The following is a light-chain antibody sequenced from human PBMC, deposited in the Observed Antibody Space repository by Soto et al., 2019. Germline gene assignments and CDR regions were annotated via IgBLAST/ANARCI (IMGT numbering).Light chain of an antibody. CDR3: SSYTSSSTL. V-gene: IGLV2-14*01. CDR1: SSDVGRYNY. J-gene: IGLJ2*01. Sequence: QSVLTQPASVSGSPGQSITISCTGTSSDVGRYNYVSWYQQHPGKAPKLMIYEVSNRPSGVSNRFSGSKSDNTASLTISGLQADDEADYYCSSYTSSSTLFGGGTQLTVL. CDR2: EVS.